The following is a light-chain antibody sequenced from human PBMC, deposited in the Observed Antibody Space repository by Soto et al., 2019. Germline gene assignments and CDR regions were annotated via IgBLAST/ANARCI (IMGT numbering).Light chain of an antibody. CDR1: QSVTSK. J-gene: IGKJ4*01. CDR2: DAS. CDR3: QQYNNWPPLT. Sequence: EIVMTQSPATLSVSPGERATLSCRASQSVTSKLAWYQQKPGQAPRLLIYDASTRAAGIPARFSGDGSGTEFTLTISSLQSEDFAVYYCQQYNNWPPLTFGGGTKVELK. V-gene: IGKV3-15*01.